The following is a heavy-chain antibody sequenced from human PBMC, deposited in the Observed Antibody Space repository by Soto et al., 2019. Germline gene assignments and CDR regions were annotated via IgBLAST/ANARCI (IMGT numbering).Heavy chain of an antibody. V-gene: IGHV3-9*01. J-gene: IGHJ6*02. CDR3: AKEAGLVRFFDWLSNGLDV. D-gene: IGHD3-9*01. Sequence: EVQLVESGGDLVQPGRSLRLSCAASGFTFDDYAMHWVRQAPGKGLEWVSGISGNSGNKGYADSVKGRFTISRDNAKNFLYLEMNSLRAEDTALYYCAKEAGLVRFFDWLSNGLDVWGQGTAVTVS. CDR2: ISGNSGNK. CDR1: GFTFDDYA.